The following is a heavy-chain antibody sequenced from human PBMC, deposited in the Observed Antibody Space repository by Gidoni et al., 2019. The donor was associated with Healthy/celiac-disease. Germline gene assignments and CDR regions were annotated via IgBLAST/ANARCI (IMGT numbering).Heavy chain of an antibody. D-gene: IGHD5-18*01. CDR1: GFTLSSYS. Sequence: EVQLVESGGGLVKPGGSLRLSCAASGFTLSSYSMNWVRQAPGKGLEWFSSISSSSSYIYYADSVKGRFTISRDNAKNSLYLQMNSLRAEDTAVYYCARDIQLWPQYYYGMDVWGQGTTVTVSS. J-gene: IGHJ6*02. V-gene: IGHV3-21*01. CDR3: ARDIQLWPQYYYGMDV. CDR2: ISSSSSYI.